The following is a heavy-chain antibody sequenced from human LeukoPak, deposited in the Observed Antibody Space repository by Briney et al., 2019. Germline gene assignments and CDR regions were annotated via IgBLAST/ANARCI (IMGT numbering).Heavy chain of an antibody. D-gene: IGHD3-10*01. CDR3: AREGGGSRSSYYYYGMDV. J-gene: IGHJ6*04. Sequence: GGSLRLSCAASGFTFSSYGMHWVRQAPGKGLEWVAVIWYDGSNKYYADSVKGRFTISRDNSKNTLYLQMNSLRAEDTAVYYCAREGGGSRSSYYYYGMDVWGKGTTVTVSS. V-gene: IGHV3-33*01. CDR2: IWYDGSNK. CDR1: GFTFSSYG.